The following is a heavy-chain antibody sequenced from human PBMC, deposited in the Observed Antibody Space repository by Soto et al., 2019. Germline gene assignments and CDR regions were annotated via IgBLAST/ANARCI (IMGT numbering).Heavy chain of an antibody. Sequence: PSQTLSLTCAISGDSVSSYSVVWNWIRQSPSGGLEWLGRTYYRSKWYSEYAISVQSRITVNADTSKNQVSLQLDSVTPDDTAVYYCARLIGKSWLDYWGQGTLVTVSS. CDR1: GDSVSSYSVV. V-gene: IGHV6-1*01. D-gene: IGHD3-9*01. J-gene: IGHJ4*02. CDR2: TYYRSKWYS. CDR3: ARLIGKSWLDY.